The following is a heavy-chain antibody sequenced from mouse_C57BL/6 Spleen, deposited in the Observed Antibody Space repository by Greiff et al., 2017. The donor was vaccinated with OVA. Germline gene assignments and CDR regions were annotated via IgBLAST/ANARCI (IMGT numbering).Heavy chain of an antibody. Sequence: QVHVKQPGAELVMPGASVKLSCKASGYTFTSYWMHWVKQRPGQGLEWIGEIDPSDSYTNYNQKFKGKSTLTVDKSSSTAYMQLSSLTSEDSAVYYCASGSYYGSSYEFAYWGQGTLVTVSA. D-gene: IGHD1-1*01. J-gene: IGHJ3*01. CDR1: GYTFTSYW. CDR2: IDPSDSYT. V-gene: IGHV1-69*01. CDR3: ASGSYYGSSYEFAY.